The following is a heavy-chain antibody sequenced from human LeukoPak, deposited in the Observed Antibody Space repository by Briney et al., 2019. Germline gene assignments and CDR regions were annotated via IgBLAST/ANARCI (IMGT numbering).Heavy chain of an antibody. V-gene: IGHV1-46*01. CDR3: ARGQYSSGCPLD. CDR2: INPSGGST. CDR1: GYTFTSYY. Sequence: ASVKVSCKASGYTFTSYYMHWVRQAPGQGLEWMGIINPSGGSTSYAQKFQGRVTITADESTSTAYMELSSLRSEDTAVYYCARGQYSSGCPLDWGQGTLVTVSS. J-gene: IGHJ4*02. D-gene: IGHD6-19*01.